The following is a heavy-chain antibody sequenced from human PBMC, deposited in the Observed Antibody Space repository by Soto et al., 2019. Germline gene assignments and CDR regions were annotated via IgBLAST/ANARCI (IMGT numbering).Heavy chain of an antibody. Sequence: SETLSLTCGVYGGAFSGYHWSWIRQAPGKGLEWIGEINQSGSTNYSPSLKSRVTMSVDTSKKQFSLKVSSVTAADTALYYCATRDSYYGMDFWGQGTTVT. V-gene: IGHV4-34*01. CDR2: INQSGST. CDR1: GGAFSGYH. CDR3: ATRDSYYGMDF. J-gene: IGHJ6*02.